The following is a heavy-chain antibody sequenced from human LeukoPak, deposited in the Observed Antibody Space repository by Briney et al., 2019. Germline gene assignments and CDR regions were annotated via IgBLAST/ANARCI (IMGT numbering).Heavy chain of an antibody. V-gene: IGHV4-39*07. J-gene: IGHJ4*02. CDR2: IYYSGST. D-gene: IGHD5-24*01. Sequence: SETLSLTCTVSGGSISSSSYYWGWIRQPPGKGLEWIESIYYSGSTYYNPSLKSRVTISVDTSKNQFSLKLSSVTAADTAVYYCARDGYSVRPDYWGQGTLVTVSS. CDR3: ARDGYSVRPDY. CDR1: GGSISSSSYY.